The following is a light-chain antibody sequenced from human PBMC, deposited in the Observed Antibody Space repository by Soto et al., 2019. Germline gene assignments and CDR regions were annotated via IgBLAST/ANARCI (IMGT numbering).Light chain of an antibody. J-gene: IGKJ1*01. CDR3: QQYNNYGSWT. CDR1: QSISAW. CDR2: KAS. Sequence: DIQMTQSPSTLSASVGDRVTITCRASQSISAWLAWYQQKPGKAPKLLIYKASSLESGVPSSFSGSGSVTDFTLTISSLQPDDFATYYCQQYNNYGSWTFGQGTKVDIK. V-gene: IGKV1-5*03.